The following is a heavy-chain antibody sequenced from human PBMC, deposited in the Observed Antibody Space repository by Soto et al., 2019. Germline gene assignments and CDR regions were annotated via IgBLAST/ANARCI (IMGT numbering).Heavy chain of an antibody. CDR2: INHSGST. CDR3: ASGGADDPYCSGGSCYCY. Sequence: SSETLSLTCAVYGGSFSGYYWSWIRQPPGKGLEWIGEINHSGSTNYNPSLKSRVTISVDTSKNQFSLKLSSVTAADTAVYYCASGGADDPYCSGGSCYCYWGQGTLVTVSS. D-gene: IGHD2-15*01. J-gene: IGHJ4*02. V-gene: IGHV4-34*01. CDR1: GGSFSGYY.